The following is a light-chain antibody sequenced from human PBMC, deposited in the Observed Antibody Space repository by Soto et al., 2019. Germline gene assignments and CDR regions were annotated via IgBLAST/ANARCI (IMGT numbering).Light chain of an antibody. CDR1: QTVTNTY. V-gene: IGKV3-20*01. CDR3: QQYGTLPPT. Sequence: EIVLTQSPGTLSLSPGERATLSCRASQTVTNTYLAWYQQKSGQAPKFLIYGASNRATGLPDRFSGSGSGTDFTLTISSLEPEDFAVYYCQQYGTLPPTFGGGTKVEI. CDR2: GAS. J-gene: IGKJ4*01.